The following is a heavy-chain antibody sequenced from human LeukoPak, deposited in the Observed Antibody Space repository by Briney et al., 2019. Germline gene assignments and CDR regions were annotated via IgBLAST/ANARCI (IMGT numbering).Heavy chain of an antibody. Sequence: ASVNVSCKASGYTFISYDINWVRQATGQGLEWMGWMNPNSGNTGYAQKFQGRVTMTRNTSISTAYMELSSLRSEDTAVYYCARRYCSSTSCCFDYWGQGTLVTVSS. CDR2: MNPNSGNT. CDR1: GYTFISYD. V-gene: IGHV1-8*01. J-gene: IGHJ4*02. CDR3: ARRYCSSTSCCFDY. D-gene: IGHD2-2*01.